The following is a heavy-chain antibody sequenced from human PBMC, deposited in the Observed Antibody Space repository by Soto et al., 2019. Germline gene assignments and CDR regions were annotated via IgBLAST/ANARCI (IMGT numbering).Heavy chain of an antibody. CDR2: ISGNGDST. CDR1: GFTFSSYA. CDR3: ARRGYGLYFDY. Sequence: EVQLVESGGGLVQPGGSLRLSCAASGFTFSSYAMHWVRQAPGKGLEYVSVISGNGDSTYYANSVKGRFTISRDNSKNTLYIQMGSLRAEDMAVYYCARRGYGLYFDYWGQGTLVTVSS. V-gene: IGHV3-64*01. J-gene: IGHJ4*02. D-gene: IGHD3-10*01.